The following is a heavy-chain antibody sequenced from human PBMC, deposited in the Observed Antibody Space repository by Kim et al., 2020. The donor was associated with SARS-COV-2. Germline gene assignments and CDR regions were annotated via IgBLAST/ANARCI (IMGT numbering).Heavy chain of an antibody. CDR3: AWSRGGTAPFDY. D-gene: IGHD2-8*02. J-gene: IGHJ4*02. Sequence: CYADSVKDRFTIAGYNAKNTLYLQISSLRAVDTAVYYCAWSRGGTAPFDYWGQGTLGTVSS. V-gene: IGHV3-21*01.